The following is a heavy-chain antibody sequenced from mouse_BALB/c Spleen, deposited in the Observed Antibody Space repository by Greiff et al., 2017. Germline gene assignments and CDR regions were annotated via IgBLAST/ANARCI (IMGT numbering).Heavy chain of an antibody. CDR1: GYTFTSYW. Sequence: QVQLKQPGAELVKPGASVKLSCKASGYTFTSYWMHWVKQRPGQGLEWIGEINPSNGRTNYNEKFKSKATLTVDKSSSTAYMQLSSLTSEDSAVYYCARRLRAMDYWGQGTSVTVSS. V-gene: IGHV1S81*02. D-gene: IGHD1-2*01. CDR2: INPSNGRT. CDR3: ARRLRAMDY. J-gene: IGHJ4*01.